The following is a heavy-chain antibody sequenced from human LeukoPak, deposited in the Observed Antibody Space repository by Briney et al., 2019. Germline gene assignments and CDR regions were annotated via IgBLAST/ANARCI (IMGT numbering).Heavy chain of an antibody. D-gene: IGHD3-22*01. CDR3: ARGGRVYYDSSGY. V-gene: IGHV1-69*05. CDR1: GGTFSSYA. J-gene: IGHJ4*02. Sequence: ASVKVSCKASGGTFSSYAISWVRQAPGQGLEWMGRLIPIFGTANYAQKFQGRVTITTDESTSTAYMELSSLRSEDTAVYYCARGGRVYYDSSGYWGQGTLVTVSS. CDR2: LIPIFGTA.